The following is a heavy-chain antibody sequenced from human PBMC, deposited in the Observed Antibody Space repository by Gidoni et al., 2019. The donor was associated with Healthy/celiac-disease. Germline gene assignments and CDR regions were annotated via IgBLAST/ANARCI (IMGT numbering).Heavy chain of an antibody. J-gene: IGHJ6*02. CDR3: ARDLGYCSSTSCHNYDGMDV. CDR1: GGTFSSYA. Sequence: QVHLVQSGAEVKKPGSSVKVSCKASGGTFSSYAISWVRQAPGQGLEWMGGIIPIFGTANYAQKFQGRVTITADESTSTAYMELSSLRSEDTAVYYCARDLGYCSSTSCHNYDGMDVWGQGTTVTVSS. D-gene: IGHD2-2*02. V-gene: IGHV1-69*01. CDR2: IIPIFGTA.